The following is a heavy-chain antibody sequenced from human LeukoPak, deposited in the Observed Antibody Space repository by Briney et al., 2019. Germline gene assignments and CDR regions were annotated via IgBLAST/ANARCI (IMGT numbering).Heavy chain of an antibody. CDR2: IYHSGST. CDR1: GYSISSGYY. J-gene: IGHJ2*01. D-gene: IGHD3-22*01. Sequence: SETLSLTCTVSGYSISSGYYWGWIRQPPGKGLEWIEYIYHSGSTYYNPSLKSRVTISVDRSKNQFSLKLSSVTAADTAVYYCARQPRSSGYYYDYFDLWGRGTLVTVFS. CDR3: ARQPRSSGYYYDYFDL. V-gene: IGHV4-38-2*02.